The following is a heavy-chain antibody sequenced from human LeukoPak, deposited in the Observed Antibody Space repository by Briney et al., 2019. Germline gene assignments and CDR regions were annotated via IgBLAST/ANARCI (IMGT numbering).Heavy chain of an antibody. CDR3: ARGPYCSGGTCYSQYFDY. D-gene: IGHD2-15*01. V-gene: IGHV1-18*01. CDR2: IIGYNGNT. Sequence: ASVKVSSTPSGYTFTSSGISWVRQDPGQGLEWMGWIIGYNGNTHYAQNLQSRVTMTTDTSTSTAYMELRSLRSDDTAVYYCARGPYCSGGTCYSQYFDYWGQGTLVTVSS. J-gene: IGHJ4*02. CDR1: GYTFTSSG.